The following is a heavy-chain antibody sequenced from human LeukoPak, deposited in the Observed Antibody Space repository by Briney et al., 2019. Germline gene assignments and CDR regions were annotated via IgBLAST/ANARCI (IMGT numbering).Heavy chain of an antibody. D-gene: IGHD2-15*01. J-gene: IGHJ4*02. CDR2: INLNSGGT. Sequence: ASVKVSCKASGYTFTGYYMHWVRQAPGQGLEWMGWINLNSGGTNYAQKFQGWVTMTRDTSISTAYMELSRLRSDDTAVYYCARDLGYCSGGSCYWGYYFDYWGQGTLVTVSS. CDR3: ARDLGYCSGGSCYWGYYFDY. V-gene: IGHV1-2*04. CDR1: GYTFTGYY.